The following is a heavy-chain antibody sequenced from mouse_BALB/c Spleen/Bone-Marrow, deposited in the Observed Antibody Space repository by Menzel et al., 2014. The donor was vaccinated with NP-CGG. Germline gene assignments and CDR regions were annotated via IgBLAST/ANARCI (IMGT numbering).Heavy chain of an antibody. CDR3: ARSYDSECYYIMDY. D-gene: IGHD1-1*01. V-gene: IGHV1-9*01. CDR1: GYTFSSYW. J-gene: IGHJ4*01. CDR2: ILPGSGDT. Sequence: QVQLQQPGAELMKPGASVKISCKATGYTFSSYWIEWVKQRPGHGLEWIGEILPGSGDTNYNEKFRDKATFTADTSSNTAYLRLYSRTSEDSACHYCARSYDSECYYIMDYWGHGGSVSV.